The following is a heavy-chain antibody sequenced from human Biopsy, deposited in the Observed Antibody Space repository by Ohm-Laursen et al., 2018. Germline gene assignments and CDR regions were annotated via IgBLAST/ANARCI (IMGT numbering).Heavy chain of an antibody. CDR1: GDSVSSNTVA. J-gene: IGHJ3*02. CDR3: ARGRYAAFDI. V-gene: IGHV6-1*01. Sequence: TLSLTCAISGDSVSSNTVAWNWIRQSPSRGIEWLGRTIYRSKSSNDYAVPVKNRITIDPDTSKNQFSLQLNSVTPEDTAIYYCARGRYAAFDIWGQGTKVTISS. D-gene: IGHD3-9*01. CDR2: TIYRSKSSN.